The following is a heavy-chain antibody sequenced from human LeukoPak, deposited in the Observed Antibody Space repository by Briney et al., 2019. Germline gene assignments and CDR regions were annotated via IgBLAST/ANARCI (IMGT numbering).Heavy chain of an antibody. V-gene: IGHV4-39*07. CDR1: GGSISSSSYY. D-gene: IGHD6-6*01. Sequence: SETLSLTCTVSGGSISSSSYYWGWIRQPPGKGLEWIGTIYYSGSTYYNPSLKSRVTISVDTSKNQFSLKLSSVTAADTAVYYCARGRMYSSSSYDYWGQGTLVTVSS. J-gene: IGHJ4*02. CDR3: ARGRMYSSSSYDY. CDR2: IYYSGST.